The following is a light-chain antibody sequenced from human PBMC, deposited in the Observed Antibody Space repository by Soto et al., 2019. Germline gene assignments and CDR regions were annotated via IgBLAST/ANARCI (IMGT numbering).Light chain of an antibody. CDR2: GAS. V-gene: IGKV3-20*01. CDR3: QQYGSSST. CDR1: QSVSSSY. Sequence: EIWLTQSPGTLSLSPGERATLSWRASQSVSSSYLAWYQQKPGQAPRLLIYGASSRPTGIPDRLSGSGSGTEFTLTISRMEPEDFAVYYCQQYGSSSTFGQGTRLEIK. J-gene: IGKJ5*01.